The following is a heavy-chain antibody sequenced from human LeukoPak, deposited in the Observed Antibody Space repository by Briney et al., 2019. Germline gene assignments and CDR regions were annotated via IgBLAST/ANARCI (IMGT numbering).Heavy chain of an antibody. D-gene: IGHD6-6*01. V-gene: IGHV4-59*12. Sequence: PSETLSLTCTVSGDSISTYYWSWIRQPPGKGLGWIGYIYHSGSTKYNPSLKSRVTISVDTSKNQFSLKLSSVTAADTAVYYCARIDYSSSPLHYYYYYYYMDVWGKGTTVTVSS. CDR1: GDSISTYY. CDR2: IYHSGST. J-gene: IGHJ6*03. CDR3: ARIDYSSSPLHYYYYYYYMDV.